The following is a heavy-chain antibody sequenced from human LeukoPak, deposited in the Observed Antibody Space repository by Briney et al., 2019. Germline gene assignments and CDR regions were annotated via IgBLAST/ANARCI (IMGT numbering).Heavy chain of an antibody. Sequence: PGGSLRLSCAASGFTFSNAWMSWVRQAPGKGLEWVAHVYYNGSTDCNPSLKSRVTISVDTSKNQFSLKVTSVTAADTAVYYCEVGGYWGQGSPVTVSS. V-gene: IGHV4-59*01. CDR2: VYYNGST. D-gene: IGHD2-15*01. J-gene: IGHJ4*02. CDR3: EVGGY. CDR1: GFTFSNAW.